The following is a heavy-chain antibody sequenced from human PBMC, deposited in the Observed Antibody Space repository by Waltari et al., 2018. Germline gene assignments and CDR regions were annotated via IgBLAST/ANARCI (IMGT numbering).Heavy chain of an antibody. CDR2: INHSGST. V-gene: IGHV4-34*01. CDR3: ARARKGKYGSGPMDV. D-gene: IGHD3-10*01. J-gene: IGHJ6*03. CDR1: GGSFSDSY. Sequence: QVQLQQWGAGLLKTSETLSLTYAVYGGSFSDSYWSWIRQTPGKGLDWIGEINHSGSTKYNPSLKSRLTMSVDTSRNQFSLRLSSVTAADTAVYYCARARKGKYGSGPMDVWGEGTMVTVSS.